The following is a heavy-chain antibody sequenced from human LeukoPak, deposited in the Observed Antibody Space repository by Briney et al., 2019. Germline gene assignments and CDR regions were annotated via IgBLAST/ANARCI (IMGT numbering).Heavy chain of an antibody. D-gene: IGHD3-22*01. Sequence: GGSLRLSCAASGFTVSSNYMSWVRQAPGKGLEWVSVIYSGGSTYYADSVKGRFTISRDNFKNTLYLQMNSLRAEDTAVYYCAKLPTYYYDGSGYYHIDYWGQGTLVTVSS. CDR2: IYSGGST. CDR3: AKLPTYYYDGSGYYHIDY. J-gene: IGHJ4*02. V-gene: IGHV3-53*01. CDR1: GFTVSSNY.